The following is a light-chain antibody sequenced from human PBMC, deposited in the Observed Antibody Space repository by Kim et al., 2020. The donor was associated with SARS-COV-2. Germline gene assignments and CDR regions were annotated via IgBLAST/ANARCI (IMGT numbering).Light chain of an antibody. CDR1: SLRNYY. J-gene: IGLJ3*02. Sequence: SSELTQDPAVSVALGQTVRITCQGDSLRNYYASWYQQKPGQAPLLVIYGKNNRPSGIPDRFSGSSSGHTASLTITGAQAEDEADYYCNSRDSNVNHLVFG. CDR3: NSRDSNVNHLV. V-gene: IGLV3-19*01. CDR2: GKN.